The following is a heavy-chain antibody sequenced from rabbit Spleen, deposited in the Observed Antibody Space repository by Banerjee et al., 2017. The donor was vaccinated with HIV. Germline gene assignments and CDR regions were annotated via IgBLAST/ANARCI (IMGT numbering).Heavy chain of an antibody. J-gene: IGHJ6*01. CDR2: IDIGSSGFT. CDR3: ARDTGSSFSSYGMDL. Sequence: QEQLEESGGGLVQPGASLTLTCKASGIDFSNYNFVCWVRQAPGKGLEWIACIDIGSSGFTYFASWAKGRFTCSKTSSTTVTLQMTSLTAADTATYFCARDTGSSFSSYGMDLWGPGTLVTVS. D-gene: IGHD8-1*01. V-gene: IGHV1S45*01. CDR1: GIDFSNYNF.